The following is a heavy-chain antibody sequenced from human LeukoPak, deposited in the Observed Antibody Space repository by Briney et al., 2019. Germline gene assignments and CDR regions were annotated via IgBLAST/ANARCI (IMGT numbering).Heavy chain of an antibody. CDR2: IYYSGST. V-gene: IGHV4-59*01. CDR1: GGSISSYY. J-gene: IGHJ5*02. CDR3: ARRGYDVGRGNYWFDP. Sequence: SETLSLTCTVSGGSISSYYWSWIRQPPGKGPEWIGYIYYSGSTNYNPSLKSRVTISVDTSKNQFSLKLSSVTAADTAVYYCARRGYDVGRGNYWFDPWGQGTLVTVSS. D-gene: IGHD5-12*01.